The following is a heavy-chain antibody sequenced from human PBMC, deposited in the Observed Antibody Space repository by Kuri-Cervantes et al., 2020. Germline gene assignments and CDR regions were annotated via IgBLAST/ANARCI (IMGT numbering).Heavy chain of an antibody. CDR1: GGSISSSSYY. CDR2: IYYSGST. D-gene: IGHD3-9*01. V-gene: IGHV4-39*07. CDR3: ARGYYDILTGTYGMDV. Sequence: GSLRLSCTVSGGSISSSSYYWGWFRQPPGKGLEWIGSIYYSGSTYYHTYLKSRVTISVDRSKNQFSLKLSSVTAADTAVYYCARGYYDILTGTYGMDVWGQGTTVTVSS. J-gene: IGHJ6*02.